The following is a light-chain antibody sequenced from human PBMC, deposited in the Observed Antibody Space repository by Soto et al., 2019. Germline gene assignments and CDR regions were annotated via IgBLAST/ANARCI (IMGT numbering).Light chain of an antibody. CDR2: EVS. CDR3: SSYTNSFTWV. CDR1: SSDVGAYNY. J-gene: IGLJ3*02. Sequence: QSALAQPASVSGSPGQSITISCTGTSSDVGAYNYVSWYQQHPGKAPQLIIFEVSNRPSGISNRFSGSKSGQTASLSISGLQAEDEADYYCSSYTNSFTWVFGGGTKVTVL. V-gene: IGLV2-14*01.